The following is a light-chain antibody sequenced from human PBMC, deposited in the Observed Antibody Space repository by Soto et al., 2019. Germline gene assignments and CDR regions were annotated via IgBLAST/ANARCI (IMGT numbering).Light chain of an antibody. J-gene: IGLJ3*02. Sequence: QSALTQPASVSGSPGQSITISCTGTSSDVGDYNYVSWYQQHPGKAPKLMIFEVSNRPSGVSYRFSGSKSGNTASLTISGLQAEDEADYYCSSYTSSSTVVFGGGTKVTVL. CDR2: EVS. CDR1: SSDVGDYNY. CDR3: SSYTSSSTVV. V-gene: IGLV2-14*01.